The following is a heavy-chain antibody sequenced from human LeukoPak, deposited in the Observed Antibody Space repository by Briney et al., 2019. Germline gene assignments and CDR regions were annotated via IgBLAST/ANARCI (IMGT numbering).Heavy chain of an antibody. CDR3: AKDRAGYSSGWYRVRIDY. D-gene: IGHD6-19*01. CDR2: IRWNSGSI. J-gene: IGHJ4*02. V-gene: IGHV3-9*01. CDR1: GFTFDDYA. Sequence: PGGSLRLSCAASGFTFDDYAMHWVRHAPGKGLEWVSGIRWNSGSIGYADSVKGRFTISRDNAKNSLYLQMNSLRAEDTALYYCAKDRAGYSSGWYRVRIDYWGQGTLVTVSS.